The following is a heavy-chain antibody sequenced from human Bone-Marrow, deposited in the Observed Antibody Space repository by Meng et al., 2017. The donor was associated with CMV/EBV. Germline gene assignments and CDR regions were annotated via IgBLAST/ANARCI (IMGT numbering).Heavy chain of an antibody. V-gene: IGHV4-34*01. CDR3: ARGRGYCSDTSCYWVDY. D-gene: IGHD2-2*01. Sequence: SETLSLTCAVYSGSFSGYYWSWIRHSPGKGLEWIGEINHSGSTNYNPSLRSRVTISVDTSKNQFSLKLTSVTTADTAVYYCARGRGYCSDTSCYWVDYWGQGSLVNVSS. J-gene: IGHJ4*02. CDR2: INHSGST. CDR1: SGSFSGYY.